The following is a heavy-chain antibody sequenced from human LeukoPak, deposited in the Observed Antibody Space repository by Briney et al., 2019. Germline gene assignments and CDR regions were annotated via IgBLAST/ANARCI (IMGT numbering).Heavy chain of an antibody. V-gene: IGHV3-53*01. CDR1: GFSVSSDY. CDR2: MYRSGTT. Sequence: GGSLRLSCAASGFSVSSDYMGWVRQAPGKGLEWVSIMYRSGTTYYADSVKGRFAISRDNSKNTVYLQMNSLSAEDTAVYYCARRYCSGANSYHVSNWGQGTLVTVSS. CDR3: ARRYCSGANSYHVSN. J-gene: IGHJ4*02. D-gene: IGHD2-15*01.